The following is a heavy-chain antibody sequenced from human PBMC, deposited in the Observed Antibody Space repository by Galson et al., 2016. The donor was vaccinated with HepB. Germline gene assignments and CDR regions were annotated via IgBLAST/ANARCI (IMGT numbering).Heavy chain of an antibody. Sequence: SLRLSCAASGFSFSSYGMNWVRQAPGKGLEWVSSITATSTYIHYADSVKGRFSISRDNAKNSVFLQMNSLRAEDTAVYHCAAFWPAAAVWYSDIWGRGTLVTVSS. V-gene: IGHV3-21*01. CDR2: ITATSTYI. CDR1: GFSFSSYG. D-gene: IGHD2-2*01. J-gene: IGHJ2*01. CDR3: AAFWPAAAVWYSDI.